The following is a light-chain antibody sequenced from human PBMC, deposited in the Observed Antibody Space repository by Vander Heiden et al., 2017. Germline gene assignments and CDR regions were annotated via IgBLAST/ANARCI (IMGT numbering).Light chain of an antibody. V-gene: IGLV6-57*04. CDR2: ENS. CDR3: QYYDGTHGI. J-gene: IGLJ2*01. Sequence: FMLTQPHSVSDSPGKTVTISCTRSSGNVASDFVQWYQQRPGSAPIIVRSENSRRPSGVPDRFAGSIDRSSNSASLTISGLMTEDEADDFCQYYDGTHGIFGGGSRLTVL. CDR1: SGNVASDF.